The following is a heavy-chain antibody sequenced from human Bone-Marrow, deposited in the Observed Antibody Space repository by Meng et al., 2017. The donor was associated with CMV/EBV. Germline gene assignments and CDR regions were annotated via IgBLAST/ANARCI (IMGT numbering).Heavy chain of an antibody. V-gene: IGHV1-69*10. CDR1: VGTFSSYA. Sequence: SVKVSCKASVGTFSSYAISWVRQAPGQGLEWMGGIIPILGIANYAQKFQGRVTMTTDTSTSTAYMELRSLRSDDTAVYYCARVSFTWNYEAIDYWGQGTLVAVSS. J-gene: IGHJ4*02. CDR2: IIPILGIA. CDR3: ARVSFTWNYEAIDY. D-gene: IGHD1-7*01.